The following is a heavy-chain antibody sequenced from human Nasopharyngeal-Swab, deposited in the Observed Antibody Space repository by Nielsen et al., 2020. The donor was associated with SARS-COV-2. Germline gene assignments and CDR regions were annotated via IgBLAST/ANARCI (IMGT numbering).Heavy chain of an antibody. V-gene: IGHV3-23*01. CDR2: ISGSGDST. D-gene: IGHD6-19*01. J-gene: IGHJ4*02. CDR3: ASSVAGTGSVYFDY. Sequence: VRQAPGKGLEWVSAISGSGDSTYYADSVKGRFTISRDNSKNTLYLQMNSLRAEDTAVYYCASSVAGTGSVYFDYWGQGTLVTVSS.